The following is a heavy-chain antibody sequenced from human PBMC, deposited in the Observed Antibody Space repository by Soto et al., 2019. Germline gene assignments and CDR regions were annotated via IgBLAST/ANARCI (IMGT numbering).Heavy chain of an antibody. J-gene: IGHJ6*02. Sequence: ASVKVSCKASGYAFTGYYMHWVRQAPGQGLEWMGWINPNSGGTNYAQKFQGWVTMTRDTSISTAYMELSRLRSDDTAVYYCARVLNGYSYGPGRGYYYYGMDVWGQGTTVTVSS. D-gene: IGHD5-18*01. CDR1: GYAFTGYY. CDR2: INPNSGGT. V-gene: IGHV1-2*04. CDR3: ARVLNGYSYGPGRGYYYYGMDV.